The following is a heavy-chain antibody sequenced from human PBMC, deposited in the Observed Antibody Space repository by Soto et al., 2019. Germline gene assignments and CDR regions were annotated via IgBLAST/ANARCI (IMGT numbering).Heavy chain of an antibody. J-gene: IGHJ4*02. Sequence: EVQLVESGGGLVQPGGSLRLSCAASGFTFSSYWMHWVRQAPGKGLMWVSRINSDGSSTSYADSVKGRFTISRDNAKNTLYLQMNSLRAEDTAVYYCARASTYYDFWSGYPGEKYYFDYWGQGTLVTVSS. CDR3: ARASTYYDFWSGYPGEKYYFDY. V-gene: IGHV3-74*01. CDR1: GFTFSSYW. CDR2: INSDGSST. D-gene: IGHD3-3*01.